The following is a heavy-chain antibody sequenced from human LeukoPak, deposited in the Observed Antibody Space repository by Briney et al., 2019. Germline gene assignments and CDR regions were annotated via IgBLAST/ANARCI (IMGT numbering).Heavy chain of an antibody. J-gene: IGHJ6*02. CDR2: IYSGGST. V-gene: IGHV3-53*04. D-gene: IGHD2-2*01. CDR1: AFTVSTNY. CDR3: ARARGYCSSTSCHPDGMDV. Sequence: GGSLRLSCVASAFTVSTNYMIWVRQAPGKGLEWVSVIYSGGSTYYADSVKGRFTISRHNSKNTLYLQMNSLRAEDTAVYYCARARGYCSSTSCHPDGMDVWGQGTTVTVSS.